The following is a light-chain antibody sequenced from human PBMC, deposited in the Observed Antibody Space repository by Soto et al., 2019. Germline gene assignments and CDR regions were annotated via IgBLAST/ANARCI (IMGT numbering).Light chain of an antibody. CDR2: LGS. CDR1: QSLLHSNGYNY. CDR3: MQALQTPST. Sequence: DIVMTQSPFSLPVTPGEPASISCRSSQSLLHSNGYNYLDWYLQKPGQSPQLLIYLGSNRASGVPERFSGSGSGTDFTLKISRVEAGDVGVYYCMQALQTPSTFGQGTKVDIK. V-gene: IGKV2-28*01. J-gene: IGKJ1*01.